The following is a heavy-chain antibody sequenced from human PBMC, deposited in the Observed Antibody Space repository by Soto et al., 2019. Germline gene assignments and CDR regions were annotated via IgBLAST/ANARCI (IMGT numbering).Heavy chain of an antibody. CDR2: VYYTGSP. V-gene: IGHV4-31*02. D-gene: IGHD2-2*01. CDR3: ARVVPAGTYFAY. Sequence: SETLSLTCTVSGGSISSGAYYWSWIRQHPGKGLEWIGYVYYTGSPYYNPSLKSRVSMSVDTSTNQFSLRLSSVSAADTAMYYCARVVPAGTYFAYCGQGTLVIGSS. CDR1: GGSISSGAYY. J-gene: IGHJ4*02.